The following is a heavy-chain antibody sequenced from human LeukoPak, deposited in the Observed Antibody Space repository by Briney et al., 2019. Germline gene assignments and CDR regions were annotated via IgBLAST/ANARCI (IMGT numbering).Heavy chain of an antibody. J-gene: IGHJ4*02. D-gene: IGHD3-3*01. CDR1: GGSISSYY. V-gene: IGHV4-59*01. CDR2: IYYSGST. CDR3: ARSGYYGREFDY. Sequence: SETLSLTYTVSGGSISSYYWSWIRQPPGKGLEWIGYIYYSGSTTYNPSLKSRVTISVDTSKNQFSLKLSSVTAADTAVYYCARSGYYGREFDYWGQGTLVTVSS.